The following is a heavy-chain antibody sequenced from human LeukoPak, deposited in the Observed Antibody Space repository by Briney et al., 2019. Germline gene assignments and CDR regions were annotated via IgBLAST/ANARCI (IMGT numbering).Heavy chain of an antibody. CDR2: ISGSGGST. CDR3: AKGSGWYV. Sequence: PGGSLRLSCAASGFTFSSSSMSWVRQAPGKGLEWVSVISGSGGSTDYADSVKGRFTISRDNSKNTLYLQINSLRAEDTAVYYCAKGSGWYVWGQGTLATVSS. J-gene: IGHJ4*02. CDR1: GFTFSSSS. D-gene: IGHD6-19*01. V-gene: IGHV3-23*01.